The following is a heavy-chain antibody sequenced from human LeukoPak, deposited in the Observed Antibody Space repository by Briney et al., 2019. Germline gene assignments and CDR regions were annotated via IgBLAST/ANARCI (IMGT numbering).Heavy chain of an antibody. Sequence: SETLSLTCAVYGGSFSGYYWSWIRQPPGKGLEWIGEINHSGSTNYNPSLKSRVTISVDTSKNQFSLKLSSVTAAVTAVYYCARDNGPYYFDYWGQGTLVTVSS. CDR1: GGSFSGYY. CDR2: INHSGST. J-gene: IGHJ4*02. D-gene: IGHD2-8*01. V-gene: IGHV4-34*01. CDR3: ARDNGPYYFDY.